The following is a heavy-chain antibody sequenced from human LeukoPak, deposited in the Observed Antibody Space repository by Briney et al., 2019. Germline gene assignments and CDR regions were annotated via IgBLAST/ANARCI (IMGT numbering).Heavy chain of an antibody. J-gene: IGHJ4*02. CDR2: ISGSGGST. Sequence: PGGSLRLSCVTSGFTFTNYAMSWVRQAPGKGLEWVSAISGSGGSTYYADSVKGRFTISRDNSKNTLYLQMNSLRAEDTAVYYCAKMMPKYQLPPARHYDYWGQGTLVTVPS. D-gene: IGHD2-2*01. CDR3: AKMMPKYQLPPARHYDY. CDR1: GFTFTNYA. V-gene: IGHV3-23*01.